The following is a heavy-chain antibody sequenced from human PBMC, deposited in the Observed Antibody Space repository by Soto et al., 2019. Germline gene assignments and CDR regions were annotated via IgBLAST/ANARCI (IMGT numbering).Heavy chain of an antibody. CDR1: GFTFSSCW. D-gene: IGHD3-10*01. J-gene: IGHJ1*01. Sequence: GGSLRLSCAASGFTFSSCWMHWVRQAPGKGLVWVSRISSDGIITQYADSVKGRFTISRDNAKNTLYLQMNSLRVEDTAVYYCSRDLVSGSGSLCHWGQGNLVTVSS. V-gene: IGHV3-74*01. CDR2: ISSDGIIT. CDR3: SRDLVSGSGSLCH.